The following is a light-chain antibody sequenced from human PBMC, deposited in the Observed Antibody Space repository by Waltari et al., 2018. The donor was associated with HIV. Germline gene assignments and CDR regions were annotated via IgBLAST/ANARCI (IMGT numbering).Light chain of an antibody. Sequence: DIQMTQSPSTVSASVGDRVIITCRASQSISFWLAWYQQKPGKAPKLLMYEASNLESGVPSRFSGSGSGTEFTLTIRSLQPDDFATYYCQQYNTYSRTFGQGTKVDIK. CDR1: QSISFW. J-gene: IGKJ1*01. V-gene: IGKV1-5*03. CDR3: QQYNTYSRT. CDR2: EAS.